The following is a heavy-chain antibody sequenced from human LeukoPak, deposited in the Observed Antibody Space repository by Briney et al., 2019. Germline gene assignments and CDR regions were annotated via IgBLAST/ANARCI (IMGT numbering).Heavy chain of an antibody. V-gene: IGHV3-53*01. CDR3: ATDHVDILTPHRLD. J-gene: IGHJ4*02. CDR2: IYSGGKV. D-gene: IGHD3-9*01. Sequence: GGSLRLSCADSGFTVSSTYMSWVRQTPGKGLEWVSVIYSGGKVYYIDSVKGRFTISRDTSKNTLYLQMNSLRVEDTAVYFCATDHVDILTPHRLDWGQGTLVTVS. CDR1: GFTVSSTY.